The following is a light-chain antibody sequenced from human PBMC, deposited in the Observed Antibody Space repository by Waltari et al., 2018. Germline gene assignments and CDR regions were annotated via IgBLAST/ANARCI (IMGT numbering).Light chain of an antibody. J-gene: IGLJ3*02. CDR2: EVT. CDR1: SWDVGHYDL. Sequence: SALTQPASVSGSPGQSITLSRTRTSWDVGHYDLVTWIQQHPGKAPKLMIYEVTHRPSGVSNRFSGSKSGNTASLTISGLQAEDEADYYCSSYTTSSTWVFGGGTKLTVL. V-gene: IGLV2-14*01. CDR3: SSYTTSSTWV.